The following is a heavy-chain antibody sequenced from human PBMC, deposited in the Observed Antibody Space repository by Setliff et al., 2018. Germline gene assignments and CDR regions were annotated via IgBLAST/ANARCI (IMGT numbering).Heavy chain of an antibody. V-gene: IGHV1-18*01. J-gene: IGHJ4*02. CDR1: GYTFTAYG. Sequence: GASVKVSCKTSGYTFTAYGIAWVRQAPGQGLEWMGWISPHTGNTYYTPSLHGRVTLTTDTSTSTAYMELRSLGSDDTAVYYCSRLVRFRTRTSCQKLSGGEFWGQGTLVTVSS. CDR2: ISPHTGNT. D-gene: IGHD2-2*01. CDR3: SRLVRFRTRTSCQKLSGGEF.